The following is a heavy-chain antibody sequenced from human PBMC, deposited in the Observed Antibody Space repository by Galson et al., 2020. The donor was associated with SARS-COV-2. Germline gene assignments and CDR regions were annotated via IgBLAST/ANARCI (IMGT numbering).Heavy chain of an antibody. D-gene: IGHD2-21*02. CDR3: ARQSGWGHYFDY. Sequence: SETLSLTCTVSGGSISSGNSYWSWIRQPPGKGLEWIGYIYYSGSTYYNPSLESRGTISIDTSKNQFSLKLNSVTAADTAVYYCARQSGWGHYFDYWGQGSLVPVSS. CDR2: IYYSGST. V-gene: IGHV4-30-4*08. J-gene: IGHJ4*02. CDR1: GGSISSGNSY.